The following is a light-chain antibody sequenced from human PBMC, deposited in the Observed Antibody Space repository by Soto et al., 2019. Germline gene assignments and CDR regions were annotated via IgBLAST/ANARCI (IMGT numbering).Light chain of an antibody. V-gene: IGKV4-1*01. CDR1: QSVLYNANDKNY. CDR2: WAS. J-gene: IGKJ3*01. Sequence: DIVMTQSLDSLAVSLGERATLNCKSSQSVLYNANDKNYLAWYQKKTVQPPKLLIYWASTRESGVPDRFSGSGSGTDFTLTISSLQAEDVAVYYCQQYYSYPATFGPGTKLDIK. CDR3: QQYYSYPAT.